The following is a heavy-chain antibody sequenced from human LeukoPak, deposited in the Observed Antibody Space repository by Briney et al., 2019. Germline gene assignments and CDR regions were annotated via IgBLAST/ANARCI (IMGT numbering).Heavy chain of an antibody. J-gene: IGHJ4*02. CDR3: ARSQNYYGSGDY. CDR1: GGSVSNGNYY. D-gene: IGHD3-10*01. V-gene: IGHV4-61*01. Sequence: SETLSITCTVSGGSVSNGNYYWSWLRQPPGKALEWIGYIYYSGSTYYNPSLEGRVTISVDTSKNQFSVKLSSVTTADTAVYYCARSQNYYGSGDYWSQGTLVTVSS. CDR2: IYYSGST.